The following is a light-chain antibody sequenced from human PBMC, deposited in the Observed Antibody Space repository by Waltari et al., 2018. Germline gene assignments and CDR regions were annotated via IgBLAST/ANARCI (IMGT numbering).Light chain of an antibody. J-gene: IGLJ2*01. CDR1: ALPTQY. V-gene: IGLV3-25*03. CDR3: QSADSSGTLVV. CDR2: KDS. Sequence: SYELTQPPSVSVSPGQTARNTCSGDALPTQYAHGYQRKPGKATVLVIYKDSESPSGIPGRFSGSSSGTTVTLTISGVQAEDEADYYCQSADSSGTLVVFGGGTKLTVL.